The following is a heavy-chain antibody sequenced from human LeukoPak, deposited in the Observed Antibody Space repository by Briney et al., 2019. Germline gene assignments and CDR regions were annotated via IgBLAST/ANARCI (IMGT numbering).Heavy chain of an antibody. D-gene: IGHD1-26*01. CDR3: AKGTVGAKY. V-gene: IGHV3-74*01. J-gene: IGHJ4*02. Sequence: GGSLRLSCAASGFSFSKYWVHWVRQGPGKGLAYVSGIRGDGRFTSYADSVKGRFTISRDNAKNTLYLQINSLRVDDAAVYYCAKGTVGAKYWGQGTLVIVSS. CDR2: IRGDGRFT. CDR1: GFSFSKYW.